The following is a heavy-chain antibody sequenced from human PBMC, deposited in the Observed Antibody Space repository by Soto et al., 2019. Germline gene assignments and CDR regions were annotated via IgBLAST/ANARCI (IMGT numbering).Heavy chain of an antibody. J-gene: IGHJ6*02. D-gene: IGHD6-6*01. CDR1: GFTFSSYG. CDR3: AKDNGGLYSSSSYYYYYGMDV. Sequence: TGGSLRLSCAASGFTFSSYGMHWVRQAPGKGLEWVAVISYDGSNKYYADSVKGRFTISRDNSKNTLYLQMNSLRAEDTAVYYCAKDNGGLYSSSSYYYYYGMDVWGQGTTVTVSS. V-gene: IGHV3-30*18. CDR2: ISYDGSNK.